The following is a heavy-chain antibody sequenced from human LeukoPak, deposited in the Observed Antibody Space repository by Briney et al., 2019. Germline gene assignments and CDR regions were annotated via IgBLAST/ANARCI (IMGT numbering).Heavy chain of an antibody. D-gene: IGHD3-10*01. J-gene: IGHJ5*02. CDR2: ISGSGGST. CDR3: AKDRSITMVRGANWFDP. CDR1: GFTFSSYA. V-gene: IGHV3-23*01. Sequence: TGGSLRLSCAASGFTFSSYAMSWVRQAPGKGLEWVSAISGSGGSTYYADSVKGRFTISRDNSKNRLYLQMNSLRAEDTAVYYCAKDRSITMVRGANWFDPWGQGTLVTVSS.